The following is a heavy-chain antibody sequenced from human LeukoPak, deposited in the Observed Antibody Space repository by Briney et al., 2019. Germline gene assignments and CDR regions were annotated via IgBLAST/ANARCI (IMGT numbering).Heavy chain of an antibody. V-gene: IGHV3-7*01. CDR2: IKQDGSEK. Sequence: PGGSLRLSCAASGFTFSSYWMSWVRQAPGKGLEWVANIKQDGSEKYYVDSVKGRFTISRDNAKNSLYLQMNSLRAEDTAVYYCARAANYIVVVPAANPNWFDPWGQGTLVTVSS. J-gene: IGHJ5*02. D-gene: IGHD2-2*01. CDR1: GFTFSSYW. CDR3: ARAANYIVVVPAANPNWFDP.